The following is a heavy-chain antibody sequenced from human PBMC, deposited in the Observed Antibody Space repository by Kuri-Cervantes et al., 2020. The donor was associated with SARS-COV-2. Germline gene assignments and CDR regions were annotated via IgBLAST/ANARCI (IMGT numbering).Heavy chain of an antibody. Sequence: GGSLRLSCAASGFTFSSYAMHWVRQAPGKGLEWVAVISYDGSNKYYADSVKGRFTISRDNSKNTLYLQMNSLRAEDTAVYYCARDVPTRGLGSSDAFDIWGQGTMVTVSS. CDR2: ISYDGSNK. CDR3: ARDVPTRGLGSSDAFDI. J-gene: IGHJ3*02. D-gene: IGHD1-26*01. V-gene: IGHV3-30*04. CDR1: GFTFSSYA.